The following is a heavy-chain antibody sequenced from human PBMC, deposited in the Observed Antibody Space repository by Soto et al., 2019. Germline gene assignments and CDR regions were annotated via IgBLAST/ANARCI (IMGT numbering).Heavy chain of an antibody. D-gene: IGHD6-13*01. J-gene: IGHJ4*02. CDR3: ARGKYSSSWYPFDY. CDR2: IYYSGST. CDR1: GGSISSSSYY. Sequence: SETLSLTCTVSGGSISSSSYYWGWIRQPPGKGLEWIGSIYYSGSTYYNPSLKSRVTISVDTSKNQFSLKLSSVTAADTAVYYCARGKYSSSWYPFDYWGQGTLVTVSS. V-gene: IGHV4-39*01.